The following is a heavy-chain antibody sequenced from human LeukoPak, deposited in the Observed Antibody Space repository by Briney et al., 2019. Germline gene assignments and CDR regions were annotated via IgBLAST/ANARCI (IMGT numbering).Heavy chain of an antibody. V-gene: IGHV1-2*02. Sequence: ASVKVSCKASGYTFTGYYMHWVRQAPGQGLEWLGWINPNSGGTNYAQKFQGRVTMTRDTSISTAYMELSRLRSDDTAVYYCARDSWFGELSQDYWGQGTLVTVSS. CDR3: ARDSWFGELSQDY. CDR1: GYTFTGYY. D-gene: IGHD3-10*01. J-gene: IGHJ4*02. CDR2: INPNSGGT.